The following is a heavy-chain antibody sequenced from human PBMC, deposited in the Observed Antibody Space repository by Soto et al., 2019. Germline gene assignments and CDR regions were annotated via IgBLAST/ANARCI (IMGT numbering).Heavy chain of an antibody. CDR1: GYTFTSYG. D-gene: IGHD1-1*01. CDR3: ARGRYGDY. CDR2: ISAHNGNT. V-gene: IGHV1-18*01. J-gene: IGHJ4*02. Sequence: QVHLVQSGAEVKKPGASVKVSCKASGYTFTSYGITWVRQAPGQGLEWMGWISAHNGNTDYAQRLQGRVIATRDTSTSTAYMELRSLISDATAVYYCARGRYGDYWGQGALVTVSS.